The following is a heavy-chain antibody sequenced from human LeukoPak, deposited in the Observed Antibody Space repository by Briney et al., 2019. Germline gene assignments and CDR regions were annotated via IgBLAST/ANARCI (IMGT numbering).Heavy chain of an antibody. Sequence: TSETLSLTCAVYGGSFSGYYWSWIRQPLGKGLEWIGEINHSGSTNYNPSLKSRVTISEDTSKNQFSLKLSSVTAADTAVYYCARVRYYDILTGYLPHYYYGMDVWGQGTTVTVSS. D-gene: IGHD3-9*01. V-gene: IGHV4-34*01. CDR3: ARVRYYDILTGYLPHYYYGMDV. CDR2: INHSGST. CDR1: GGSFSGYY. J-gene: IGHJ6*02.